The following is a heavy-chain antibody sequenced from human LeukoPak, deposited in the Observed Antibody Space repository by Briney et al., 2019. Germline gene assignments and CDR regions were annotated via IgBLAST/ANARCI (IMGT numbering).Heavy chain of an antibody. D-gene: IGHD6-19*01. CDR1: GFTFTSYA. V-gene: IGHV3-23*01. CDR3: AKSVRGIAVAGYFDY. CDR2: ISGSGGST. Sequence: GGSLRLSCAASGFTFTSYAMSWVRQAPGKGLEWVSAISGSGGSTYYADSVKGRFTISRDNSKNTLYLQMNSLRAEDTAVYYCAKSVRGIAVAGYFDYWGQGTLVTVSS. J-gene: IGHJ4*02.